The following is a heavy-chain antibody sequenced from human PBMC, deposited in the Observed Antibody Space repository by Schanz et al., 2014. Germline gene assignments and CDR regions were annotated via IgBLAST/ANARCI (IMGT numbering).Heavy chain of an antibody. V-gene: IGHV3-64D*06. J-gene: IGHJ4*02. CDR2: ITSDGGGT. D-gene: IGHD1-26*01. CDR1: GFTFSDYA. CDR3: ARSPHYRERKQRSGRPTATNL. Sequence: EVQLVESGGGLVQPGGSLIISCSASGFTFSDYALHWVRQAPGKGLEYVSAITSDGGGTYYADSVKGRFIISRDTSRNMLFLQLSSLTSDDTAVYCCARSPHYRERKQRSGRPTATNLWGQGTLVTVSS.